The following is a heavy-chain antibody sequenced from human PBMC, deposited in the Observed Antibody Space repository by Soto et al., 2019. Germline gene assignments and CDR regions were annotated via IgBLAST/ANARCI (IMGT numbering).Heavy chain of an antibody. V-gene: IGHV4-39*01. CDR2: IYYSGST. D-gene: IGHD2-15*01. Sequence: SETLSLTCTVSGGSISSSSYYWGWIRQPPGKGLEWIGSIYYSGSTYYNPSLKSRVTISVDTSKNQFSLKLSSVTAADTAVYYCARGVVAASYYYGMDVWGQGTTVTVSS. CDR3: ARGVVAASYYYGMDV. J-gene: IGHJ6*02. CDR1: GGSISSSSYY.